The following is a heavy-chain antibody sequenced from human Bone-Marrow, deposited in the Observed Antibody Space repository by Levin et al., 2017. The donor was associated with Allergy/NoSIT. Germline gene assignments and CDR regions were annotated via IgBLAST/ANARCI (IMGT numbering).Heavy chain of an antibody. CDR2: VADDGSFQ. CDR3: ARGSPGGVYFGMDV. V-gene: IGHV3-30*03. J-gene: IGHJ6*02. CDR1: GFSFSNYG. Sequence: GESLKISCAASGFSFSNYGMAWVRQGPGKGLEWVAFVADDGSFQKYAESVKGRFTISRDSSKDTVYLQMSSLRPEDTALYYCARGSPGGVYFGMDVWGQGTTVTVSS. D-gene: IGHD1-14*01.